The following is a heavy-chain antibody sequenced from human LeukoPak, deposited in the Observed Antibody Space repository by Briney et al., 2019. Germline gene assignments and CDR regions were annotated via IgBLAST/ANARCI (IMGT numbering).Heavy chain of an antibody. Sequence: PGGSLRLSCAASGFTFSSYSMNWVRQAPGKGLEWVSVIYSGGSTYYADSVKGRFTISRDNSKNTLYLQMNSLRAEDTAVYYCARRHDYWGQGTLVTVSS. CDR2: IYSGGST. J-gene: IGHJ4*02. V-gene: IGHV3-53*01. CDR1: GFTFSSYS. CDR3: ARRHDY.